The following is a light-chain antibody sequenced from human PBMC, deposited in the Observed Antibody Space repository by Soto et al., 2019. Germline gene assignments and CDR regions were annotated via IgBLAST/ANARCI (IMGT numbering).Light chain of an antibody. CDR1: SSDFGGYNY. CDR2: DVT. V-gene: IGLV2-14*01. Sequence: QSVLTQPASLSGSPGQSITISCTGTSSDFGGYNYVPWYQQHPVKAPKLMIYDVTNRPSGVSDRFSGSKSGNTASLTISGLQAEDEADYYCSSYTSSSTPYVFGTGTKVTVL. CDR3: SSYTSSSTPYV. J-gene: IGLJ1*01.